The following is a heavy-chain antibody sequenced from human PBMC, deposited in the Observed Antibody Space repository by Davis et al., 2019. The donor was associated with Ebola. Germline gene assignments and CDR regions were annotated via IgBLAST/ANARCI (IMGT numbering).Heavy chain of an antibody. CDR3: ARATFGYNSGWYADY. J-gene: IGHJ4*02. CDR1: GYTFTSYG. V-gene: IGHV1-3*01. D-gene: IGHD6-19*01. CDR2: IHGGNGNR. Sequence: ASVKVSCKASGYTFTSYGISWVRQAPGQRLEWMGWIHGGNGNRKYSQKFQGRVTITMDTSASTGYMELSSLRSEDTAVYYCARATFGYNSGWYADYWGQGTLVTVSS.